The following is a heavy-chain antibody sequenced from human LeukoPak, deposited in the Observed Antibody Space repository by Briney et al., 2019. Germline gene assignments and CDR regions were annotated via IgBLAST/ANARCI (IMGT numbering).Heavy chain of an antibody. Sequence: GGSLRLSCAASGLTVTSNYMTWVRQAPGKGLEWVAIIYSGGYTDYADSVKGRFTISRDNSKNTLYLQMNSLRAEGTAVYYCARRLEYSGSKGVFDYWGQGTLVTVSS. D-gene: IGHD1-26*01. V-gene: IGHV3-66*01. CDR2: IYSGGYT. CDR1: GLTVTSNY. CDR3: ARRLEYSGSKGVFDY. J-gene: IGHJ4*02.